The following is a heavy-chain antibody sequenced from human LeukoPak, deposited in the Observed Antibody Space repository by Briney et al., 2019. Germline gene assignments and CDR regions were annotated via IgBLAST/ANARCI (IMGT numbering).Heavy chain of an antibody. D-gene: IGHD3-10*01. CDR2: IRYDGSNK. Sequence: GGSLRLSCAASGFTFSSYGMHWVRQAPGKGLEWVAFIRYDGSNKYYADSVKGRFTISRDNSKNTLYLQMNSLRAEDTAVYYCAKEASGELLGLGCYYYYYMDVWGKGTTVTISS. CDR3: AKEASGELLGLGCYYYYYMDV. V-gene: IGHV3-30*02. J-gene: IGHJ6*03. CDR1: GFTFSSYG.